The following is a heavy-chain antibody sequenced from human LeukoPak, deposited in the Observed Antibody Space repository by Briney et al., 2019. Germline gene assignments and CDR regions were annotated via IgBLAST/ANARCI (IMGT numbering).Heavy chain of an antibody. CDR1: GFTFSSYA. Sequence: GGSLRLSCAASGFTFSSYAMHWVRQAPGKGLEWVAVISYDGSNKYYADSVKGRFTISRDNSKNTLYLQMNSLRAEDTAVYYCARGRITGTLDYWGQGTLVTVSS. J-gene: IGHJ4*02. CDR2: ISYDGSNK. D-gene: IGHD1-20*01. CDR3: ARGRITGTLDY. V-gene: IGHV3-30-3*01.